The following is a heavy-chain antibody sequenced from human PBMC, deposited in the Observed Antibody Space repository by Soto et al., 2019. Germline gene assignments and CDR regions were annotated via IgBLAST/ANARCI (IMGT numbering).Heavy chain of an antibody. CDR1: GASLDRSNYY. V-gene: IGHV4-39*01. J-gene: IGHJ4*02. Sequence: PSETLSLTCNVSGASLDRSNYYWDWIRQSPGKGLEWIGTTYYNGSAYYNPSLRSRVTMSVDTSKNQFSLKLMSVTAADTAVYYCARHFVAVVIKGWGYWGQGTLVTVSP. D-gene: IGHD3-22*01. CDR2: TYYNGSA. CDR3: ARHFVAVVIKGWGY.